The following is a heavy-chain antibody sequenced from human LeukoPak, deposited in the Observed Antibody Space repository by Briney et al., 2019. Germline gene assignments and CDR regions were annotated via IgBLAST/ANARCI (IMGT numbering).Heavy chain of an antibody. CDR2: IRYDGSNK. D-gene: IGHD3-22*01. J-gene: IGHJ4*02. CDR3: AKTDDSSGYYLDY. Sequence: GGSLRLSCAASGFTFSSYGMHWVRQAPGKGLEWVAFIRYDGSNKYYADPVKGRFTISRDNSKNTLYLQMNSLRAEDTAVYYCAKTDDSSGYYLDYWGQGTLVTVSS. V-gene: IGHV3-30*02. CDR1: GFTFSSYG.